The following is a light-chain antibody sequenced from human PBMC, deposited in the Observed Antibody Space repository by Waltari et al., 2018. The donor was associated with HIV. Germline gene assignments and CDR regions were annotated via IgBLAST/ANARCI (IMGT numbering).Light chain of an antibody. CDR3: QQYGNLPIT. V-gene: IGKV3-20*01. CDR1: QTVTANF. CDR2: GAS. J-gene: IGKJ5*01. Sequence: EIVLTQSPGTLSLSPGERATLSCWASQTVTANFIAWYQQRPGQPPRLLFYGASNRATGIPDRFSGSGSGTDFTLTISRLEPGDFAVYYCQQYGNLPITFGQGTRPDIK.